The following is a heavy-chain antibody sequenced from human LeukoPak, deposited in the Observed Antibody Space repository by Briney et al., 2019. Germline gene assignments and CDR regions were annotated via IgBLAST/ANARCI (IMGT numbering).Heavy chain of an antibody. CDR2: ITGSGGSA. CDR3: AKGAAAGNSAFDI. J-gene: IGHJ3*02. CDR1: GFTFSSYA. V-gene: IGHV3-23*01. D-gene: IGHD6-13*01. Sequence: AGGSLRLSCAASGFTFSSYAMSWVRQAPWKGLEWVSAITGSGGSAYYADSVKGRFTISRDNSKNTLYLQMNSLRAEDTAVYYCAKGAAAGNSAFDIWGQGTMVTVSS.